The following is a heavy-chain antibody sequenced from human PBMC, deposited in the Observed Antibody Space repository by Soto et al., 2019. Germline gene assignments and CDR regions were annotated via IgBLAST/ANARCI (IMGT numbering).Heavy chain of an antibody. D-gene: IGHD6-6*01. CDR1: GGSVSSGSYY. CDR3: ARGVLVHYYYYGMDV. CDR2: IYYSGST. Sequence: PSETLSLTCTVSGGSVSSGSYYWSWIRQPPGKGLEWIGYIYYSGSTNYNPSLKSRVTISVDTSKNQFSLKLSSVTAADTAVYYCARGVLVHYYYYGMDVWGQGTTVTVSS. J-gene: IGHJ6*02. V-gene: IGHV4-61*01.